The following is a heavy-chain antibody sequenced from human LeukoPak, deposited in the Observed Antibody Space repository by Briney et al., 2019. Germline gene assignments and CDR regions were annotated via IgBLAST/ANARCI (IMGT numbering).Heavy chain of an antibody. CDR2: INPSGGYT. CDR1: GYTFTTYY. V-gene: IGHV1-46*01. CDR3: VRALWSGVDGFDI. J-gene: IGHJ3*02. Sequence: ASVKVSCKASGYTFTTYYMHWVRQAPGQGLEWMGIINPSGGYTNYAQKFQGRVSMIRDTSTSTVYMELSSLRSEDTAMYYCVRALWSGVDGFDIWGQGTMVTVSS. D-gene: IGHD3-10*01.